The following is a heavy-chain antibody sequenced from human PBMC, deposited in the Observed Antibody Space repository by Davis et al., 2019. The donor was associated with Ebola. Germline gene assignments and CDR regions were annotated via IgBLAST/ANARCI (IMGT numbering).Heavy chain of an antibody. V-gene: IGHV4-59*08. CDR2: IYYSGST. CDR3: ARPMVDSGTYYFDY. J-gene: IGHJ4*02. CDR1: GGSISSYY. Sequence: SETLSLTCTVSGGSISSYYWSWIRQPPGKGLEWIGYIYYSGSTNYNPSLKSRVTISVDTSKNQFSLKLSSVTAADTAVYYCARPMVDSGTYYFDYWGQGTLVTVSS. D-gene: IGHD2-15*01.